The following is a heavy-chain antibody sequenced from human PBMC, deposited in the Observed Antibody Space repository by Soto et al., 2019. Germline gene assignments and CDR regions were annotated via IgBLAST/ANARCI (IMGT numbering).Heavy chain of an antibody. Sequence: PGGSLRLSCAASGFTFDDYTMHWVRQAPGKGLEWVSLISWDGGSTYYADYVKGRFTISRDNSKNSLYLQMNSLRTEDTALYYCAKDRQYGSYFDYWGQGTLVTVSS. CDR2: ISWDGGST. D-gene: IGHD4-17*01. V-gene: IGHV3-43*01. J-gene: IGHJ4*02. CDR3: AKDRQYGSYFDY. CDR1: GFTFDDYT.